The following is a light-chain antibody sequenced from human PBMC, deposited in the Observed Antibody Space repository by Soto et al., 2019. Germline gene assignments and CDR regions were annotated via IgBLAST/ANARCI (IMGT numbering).Light chain of an antibody. CDR2: GAS. Sequence: EIGLSHSPGTLSLSPGERATLSCRASQSVSSSYLAWYQQKPGQAPRLLIHGASTRATAMPARFSGSGSGTQFTLTISSLQSEDFAVYYCQQYNNWPKPFGQGTKV. V-gene: IGKV3-15*01. CDR3: QQYNNWPKP. J-gene: IGKJ1*01. CDR1: QSVSSSY.